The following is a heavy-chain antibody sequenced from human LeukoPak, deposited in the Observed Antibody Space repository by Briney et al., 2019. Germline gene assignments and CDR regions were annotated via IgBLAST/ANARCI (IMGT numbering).Heavy chain of an antibody. CDR3: ARDGPITNYFGN. D-gene: IGHD3-10*01. CDR2: ISSSSSYI. J-gene: IGHJ4*02. V-gene: IGHV3-21*01. Sequence: GGSLRLSCAASGFTFSSYSMNWVRQAPGKGLEWVSSISSSSSYIYYADSVKGRFTISRDNSKNTLYLQMNSLRGEDTAVYYCARDGPITNYFGNWGQGTLVTVSS. CDR1: GFTFSSYS.